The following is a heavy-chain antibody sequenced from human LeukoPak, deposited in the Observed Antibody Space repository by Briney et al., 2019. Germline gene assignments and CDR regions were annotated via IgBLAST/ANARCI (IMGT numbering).Heavy chain of an antibody. CDR2: IYYSGST. V-gene: IGHV4-28*03. J-gene: IGHJ4*02. CDR3: ARGGGNNWNYAYYFDY. Sequence: SETLSLTCAVSGYSISSSNWWGWIRQPPGKGLEWIGYIYYSGSTYYNPSLKSRVTMSVDTSKNQFSLKLSSVTAADTAVYYCARGGGNNWNYAYYFDYWGQGTLATVSS. CDR1: GYSISSSNW. D-gene: IGHD1-7*01.